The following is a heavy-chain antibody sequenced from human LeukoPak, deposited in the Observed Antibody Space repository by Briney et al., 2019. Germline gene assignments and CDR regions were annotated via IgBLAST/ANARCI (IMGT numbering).Heavy chain of an antibody. Sequence: SETLSLTCTVSGDSLNSCDCSWIRPPPGKGLEWIGYIYYTGSTNYNPSLKSRVTISVDTSKNQFSLKLSSVTAADTAVYYCARDLRGSSCYDYWGQGTLVTVSS. J-gene: IGHJ4*02. CDR2: IYYTGST. V-gene: IGHV4-59*01. D-gene: IGHD2-2*01. CDR1: GDSLNSCD. CDR3: ARDLRGSSCYDY.